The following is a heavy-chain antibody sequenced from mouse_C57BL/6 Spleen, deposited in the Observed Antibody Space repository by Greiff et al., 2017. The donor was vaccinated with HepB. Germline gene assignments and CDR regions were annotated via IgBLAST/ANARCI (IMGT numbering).Heavy chain of an antibody. CDR3: ALVGDLRHFPMDY. CDR2: IYPGSGST. Sequence: VQLQQSGAELVKPGASVKMSCKASGYTFTSYWITWVKQRPGQGLEWIGDIYPGSGSTNYNEKFKSKATLTVDTSTSTAYMQLSSLTSEDSAVYYCALVGDLRHFPMDYWGQGTSVTVSS. J-gene: IGHJ4*01. V-gene: IGHV1-55*01. D-gene: IGHD2-13*01. CDR1: GYTFTSYW.